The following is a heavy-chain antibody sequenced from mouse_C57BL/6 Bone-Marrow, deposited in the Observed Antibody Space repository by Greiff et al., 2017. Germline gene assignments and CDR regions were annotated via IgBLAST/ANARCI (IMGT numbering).Heavy chain of an antibody. J-gene: IGHJ1*03. CDR3: ARGDYHWYFDV. D-gene: IGHD2-4*01. V-gene: IGHV1-64*01. CDR1: GYTFTSYW. Sequence: VKLQQPGAELVKPGASVKLSCKASGYTFTSYWMHWVKQRPGQGLEWIGMIHPNSGSTNYNEKFKSKATLTVDKSSSTAYMQLSSLTSEDSAVYYCARGDYHWYFDVWGTGTTVTVSS. CDR2: IHPNSGST.